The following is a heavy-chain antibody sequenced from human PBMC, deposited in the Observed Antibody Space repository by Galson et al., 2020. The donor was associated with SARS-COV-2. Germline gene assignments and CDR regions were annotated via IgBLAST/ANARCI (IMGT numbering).Heavy chain of an antibody. CDR1: GINFSSHW. Sequence: GESLKISRVGSGINFSSHWMSWVRQAPGKGPEWVADIKPDGSDKYYVDSVKGRFTIARDNAKNSLYLQMNSLGAEDTAVYYWAWGRWGRGYGGQGTLVTVSS. CDR2: IKPDGSDK. D-gene: IGHD7-27*01. J-gene: IGHJ4*02. V-gene: IGHV3-7*04. CDR3: AWGRWGRGY.